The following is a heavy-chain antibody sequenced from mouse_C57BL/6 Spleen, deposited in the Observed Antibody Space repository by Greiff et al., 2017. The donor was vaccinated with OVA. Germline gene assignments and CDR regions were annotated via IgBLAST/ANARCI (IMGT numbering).Heavy chain of an antibody. D-gene: IGHD1-1*01. Sequence: QVQLQQPGTELVKPGASVKLSCKASGYTFTSYWMHWVKQRPGQGLEWIGNINPSNGGTNYNEKFKSKATLTVDKSSSTAYMQLSSLTSEDSAVDYWARPPTTVKETWFAYWGQGTLVTVSA. CDR1: GYTFTSYW. V-gene: IGHV1-53*01. CDR3: ARPPTTVKETWFAY. CDR2: INPSNGGT. J-gene: IGHJ3*01.